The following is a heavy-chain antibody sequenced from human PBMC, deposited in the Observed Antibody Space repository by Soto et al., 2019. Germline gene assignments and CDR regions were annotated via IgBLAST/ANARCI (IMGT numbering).Heavy chain of an antibody. CDR1: GGSISSGGYY. J-gene: IGHJ4*02. CDR3: ARWSLIAARPTTFDY. V-gene: IGHV4-31*03. CDR2: IYYSGST. D-gene: IGHD6-6*01. Sequence: SETLSLTCTVSGGSISSGGYYWSWIRQHPGKGLEWIGYIYYSGSTYYNPSLKSRVTISVDTSKNQFSLKLSSVTAVDTAVYYCARWSLIAARPTTFDYWGQGTLVTVSS.